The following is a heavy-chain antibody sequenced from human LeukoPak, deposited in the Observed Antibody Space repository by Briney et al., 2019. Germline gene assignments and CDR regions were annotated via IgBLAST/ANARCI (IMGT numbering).Heavy chain of an antibody. J-gene: IGHJ5*02. CDR1: GFTVSRNY. Sequence: GGSLRLSCAASGFTVSRNYMSWVRQAPGKGLEWVSVIYSGGRTYYADSVKGRFTISRDNSKNTLYLQMNRLRAEDTAVYYCARDSLVHPNRWFDPWGQGTLVTVSS. CDR3: ARDSLVHPNRWFDP. CDR2: IYSGGRT. D-gene: IGHD2-2*01. V-gene: IGHV3-66*01.